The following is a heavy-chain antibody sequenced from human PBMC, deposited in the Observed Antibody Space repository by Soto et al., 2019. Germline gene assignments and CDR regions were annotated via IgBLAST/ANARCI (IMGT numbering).Heavy chain of an antibody. CDR3: ARGDYDFWSGYFSYYYYGMDV. CDR2: INPSGGST. Sequence: ASVKVSCKASGYTFTSYYMHWVRQAPGQGLEWMGIINPSGGSTSYAQKFQGRVTMTRDTSTSTVYMELSSLRSEDTAVYYCARGDYDFWSGYFSYYYYGMDVWGQGTTVTVSS. V-gene: IGHV1-46*01. J-gene: IGHJ6*02. D-gene: IGHD3-3*01. CDR1: GYTFTSYY.